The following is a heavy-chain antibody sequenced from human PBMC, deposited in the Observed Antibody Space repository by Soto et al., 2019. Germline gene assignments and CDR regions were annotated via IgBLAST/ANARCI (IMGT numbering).Heavy chain of an antibody. CDR3: ARPQMPYTNYFYGLDV. CDR1: GFTLSDYY. D-gene: IGHD2-2*01. Sequence: GGSLRLSCAASGFTLSDYYMSWIRQTPGKGLEWVSYISHNGNTIDYADSVKGRFTISRDNAKKSLFLQMNSLTAEDTAVYYCARPQMPYTNYFYGLDVWGQGTTVTVSS. V-gene: IGHV3-11*01. CDR2: ISHNGNTI. J-gene: IGHJ6*02.